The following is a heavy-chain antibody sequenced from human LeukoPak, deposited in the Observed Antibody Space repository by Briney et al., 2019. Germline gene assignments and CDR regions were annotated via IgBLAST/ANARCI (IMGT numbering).Heavy chain of an antibody. V-gene: IGHV3-30*02. CDR3: AKDQGYQLPIVGVERYFDY. CDR1: GFTFSSYG. Sequence: GGSLRLSCAASGFTFSSYGMHWVRQAPGKGLEWVAFIRYDGSNKYYADSVKGRFTISRDDSKNTLYLQMNSLRAEDTAVYYCAKDQGYQLPIVGVERYFDYWGQGTLVTVSS. D-gene: IGHD2-2*01. CDR2: IRYDGSNK. J-gene: IGHJ4*02.